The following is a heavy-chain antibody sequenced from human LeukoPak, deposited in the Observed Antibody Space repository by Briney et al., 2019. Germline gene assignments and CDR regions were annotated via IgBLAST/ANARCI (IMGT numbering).Heavy chain of an antibody. CDR2: IYYIGST. D-gene: IGHD3-10*01. CDR3: ASPCYGSGTYAFDI. V-gene: IGHV4-39*07. CDR1: GDSISSSPYY. Sequence: SETLSLTCTVSGDSISSSPYYWGWVRQPPGKGLEWIGSIYYIGSTHYNPSLKRRVTISVDTSKNQFSLKLSSVTAADTAVYYCASPCYGSGTYAFDIWGQGTMVTVSS. J-gene: IGHJ3*02.